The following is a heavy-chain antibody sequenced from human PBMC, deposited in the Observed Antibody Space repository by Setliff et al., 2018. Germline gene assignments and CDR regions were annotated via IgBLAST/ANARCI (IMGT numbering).Heavy chain of an antibody. J-gene: IGHJ2*01. CDR3: ASDSRYFGL. Sequence: HPGGSLRLSCAASGFTFSTYWMTWVRQAPGKGLEWVGNINQDGGDKYYADSVKGRFTISRDNAKNSLYLQMNSLRAEDTAVYYCASDSRYFGLWGRGTLVTVSS. V-gene: IGHV3-7*01. CDR2: INQDGGDK. CDR1: GFTFSTYW.